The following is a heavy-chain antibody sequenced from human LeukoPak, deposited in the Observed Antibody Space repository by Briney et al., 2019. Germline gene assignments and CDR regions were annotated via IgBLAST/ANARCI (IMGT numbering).Heavy chain of an antibody. J-gene: IGHJ5*02. CDR2: IFSTGDHS. V-gene: IGHV4-4*07. Sequence: SETLSLTCSVSGGSISGYYLSWIRQSPGKGLEWIGRIFSTGDHSKYNPSFEGRVTMSVDMSKNQLSLSLSSMTAADTAVYYCARSATGGELNWLDPWGQGTLVTVSS. CDR1: GGSISGYY. CDR3: ARSATGGELNWLDP. D-gene: IGHD1-1*01.